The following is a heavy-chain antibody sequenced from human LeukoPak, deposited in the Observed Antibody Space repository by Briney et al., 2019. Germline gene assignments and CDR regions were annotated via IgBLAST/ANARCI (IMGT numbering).Heavy chain of an antibody. CDR3: ARVGIDAFDI. Sequence: SVTVSCKASGCTFSSYAISWVRQAPGQGLEWMGRIIPIFGIANYAQKFQGRVTITADKSTSTAYMELSSLRSEDTAVYYCARVGIDAFDIWGQGTMVTVSS. CDR2: IIPIFGIA. J-gene: IGHJ3*02. CDR1: GCTFSSYA. V-gene: IGHV1-69*04.